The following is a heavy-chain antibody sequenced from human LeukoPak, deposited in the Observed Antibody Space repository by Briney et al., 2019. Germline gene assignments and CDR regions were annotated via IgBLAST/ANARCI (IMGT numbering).Heavy chain of an antibody. Sequence: ASVKVSCKASGYTFSTYYVHWVRQAPGQGLEWMGMIIPSDGFTSYAQKFQGRVTMTRDMSTSTVYMELSSLRSEDTAVYYCARDQGYDSSGYYYYQFDYWGQGTLVTVSS. V-gene: IGHV1-46*01. CDR1: GYTFSTYY. D-gene: IGHD3-22*01. J-gene: IGHJ4*02. CDR3: ARDQGYDSSGYYYYQFDY. CDR2: IIPSDGFT.